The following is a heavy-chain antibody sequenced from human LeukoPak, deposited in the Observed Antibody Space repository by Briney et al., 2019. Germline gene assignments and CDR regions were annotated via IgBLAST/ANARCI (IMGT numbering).Heavy chain of an antibody. J-gene: IGHJ4*02. Sequence: PGGSLRLSCAASGFTFSSYSMNWVRQAPGKGLEWGSSISSSSSYIYYADSVKGRFTISRDNAKNSLYLQMNSLRAEDTAVYYCASSGWYIYFDYWGQGTLVTVSS. D-gene: IGHD6-19*01. CDR2: ISSSSSYI. CDR3: ASSGWYIYFDY. V-gene: IGHV3-21*01. CDR1: GFTFSSYS.